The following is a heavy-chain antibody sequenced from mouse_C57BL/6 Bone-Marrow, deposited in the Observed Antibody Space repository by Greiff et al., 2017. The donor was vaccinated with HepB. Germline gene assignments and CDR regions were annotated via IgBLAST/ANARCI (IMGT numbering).Heavy chain of an antibody. J-gene: IGHJ1*03. CDR2: ISGGGGNT. D-gene: IGHD1-1*01. Sequence: DVKLVESGGGLVKPGGSLKLSCAASGFTFSSYTMSWVRQTPEKRLEWVATISGGGGNTYYPDSVKGRFTISRDNAKNTLYLQMSSLRSEDTALYYCARHHYYGSSYPYFDVWGTGTTVTVSS. V-gene: IGHV5-9*01. CDR3: ARHHYYGSSYPYFDV. CDR1: GFTFSSYT.